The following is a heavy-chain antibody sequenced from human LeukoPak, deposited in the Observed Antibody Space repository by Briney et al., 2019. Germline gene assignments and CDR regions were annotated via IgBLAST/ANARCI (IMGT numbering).Heavy chain of an antibody. CDR3: ARDHAYRADY. J-gene: IGHJ4*02. V-gene: IGHV3-48*01. CDR1: RDTLSSYS. CDR2: ISYVSGAR. Sequence: GGSLRLSCAASRDTLSSYSMNWVRQAPGKGLEWLSYISYVSGARYYAESVKGRFTISRDNAKSSAYLEMNSLRAEDTAVYYCARDHAYRADYWGQGTLVTVSS. D-gene: IGHD2-2*01.